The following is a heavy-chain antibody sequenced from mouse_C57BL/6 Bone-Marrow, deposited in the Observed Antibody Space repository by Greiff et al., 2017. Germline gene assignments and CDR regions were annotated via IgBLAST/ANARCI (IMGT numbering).Heavy chain of an antibody. Sequence: QVQLQQSGPELVKPGASVKISCKASGYTFTDYYIHWVKQRPGQGLEWIGWIFPGSGSTYYNEKFKGKATLTVDKSSSTAYMLLSCLTSEDSAVYFCSRLSGYLSYAMDYWGQGTSVTVSS. CDR2: IFPGSGST. CDR3: SRLSGYLSYAMDY. D-gene: IGHD2-2*01. V-gene: IGHV1-75*01. CDR1: GYTFTDYY. J-gene: IGHJ4*01.